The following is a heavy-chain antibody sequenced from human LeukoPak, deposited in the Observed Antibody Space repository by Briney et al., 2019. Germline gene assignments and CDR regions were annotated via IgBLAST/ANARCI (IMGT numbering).Heavy chain of an antibody. V-gene: IGHV4-34*01. D-gene: IGHD1-1*01. CDR3: ARRNVGPLDY. J-gene: IGHJ4*02. CDR1: GGSFSGYY. Sequence: PSETLSLTCAVYGGSFSGYYWSWIRQPPGKGLEWIGEINHSGSTNYNPSLKSRVTISVDTSKNQFSRKLSSVTAADTAVYYCARRNVGPLDYWGQGTLVTVSS. CDR2: INHSGST.